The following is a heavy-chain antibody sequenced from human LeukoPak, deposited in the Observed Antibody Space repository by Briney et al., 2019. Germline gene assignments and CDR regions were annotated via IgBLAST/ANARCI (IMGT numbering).Heavy chain of an antibody. Sequence: PGGSPRLSCAASGFTFSSYWMHWVRQAPGKGLVWVSRIHSDGSNTNYADSVKGRFTISRDNAKNTLYLQMNSLSAEDTAVYYCAREDPGIGNWYFDLWGRGTLVTVSS. CDR1: GFTFSSYW. D-gene: IGHD2/OR15-2a*01. V-gene: IGHV3-74*01. CDR3: AREDPGIGNWYFDL. J-gene: IGHJ2*01. CDR2: IHSDGSNT.